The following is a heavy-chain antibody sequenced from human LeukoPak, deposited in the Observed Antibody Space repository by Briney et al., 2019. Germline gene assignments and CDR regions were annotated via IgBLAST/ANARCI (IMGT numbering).Heavy chain of an antibody. J-gene: IGHJ5*02. Sequence: ASVKVSCKASGYTFTGYYMHWVRQAPGQGLEWKGWINPNSGGTNYAQKFQGRVTMTRDTSISTAYMELSRLRSDDTAVYYCARGAGLLLGWFDPWGQGTLVTVSS. CDR2: INPNSGGT. CDR1: GYTFTGYY. D-gene: IGHD2/OR15-2a*01. CDR3: ARGAGLLLGWFDP. V-gene: IGHV1-2*02.